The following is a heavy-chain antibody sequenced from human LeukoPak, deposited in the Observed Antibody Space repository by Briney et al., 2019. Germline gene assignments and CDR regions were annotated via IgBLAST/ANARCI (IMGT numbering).Heavy chain of an antibody. CDR1: GGSISSSSYY. V-gene: IGHV4-39*01. Sequence: SETLSLTCTVSGGSISSSSYYWGWIRQPPGKGLEWIGSIYYSGCTYYNPSLKSRVTISVDTSKNQFSLKLSSVAAADTAVYYCASQKEYYYDSSGHIDYWGQGTLVTVSS. CDR3: ASQKEYYYDSSGHIDY. D-gene: IGHD3-22*01. J-gene: IGHJ4*02. CDR2: IYYSGCT.